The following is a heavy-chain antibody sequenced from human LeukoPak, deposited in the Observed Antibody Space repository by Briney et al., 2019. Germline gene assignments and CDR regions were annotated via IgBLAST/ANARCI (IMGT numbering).Heavy chain of an antibody. Sequence: SQTLSLTCALSGDSVSSNSAAWNWIRQSPSRGLEWLGRTYYRSKWYNDYAVSVKSRITINPDTSKNQFSLQLNSVTPEDTAVYYCAREGYCSGGNCHRTFDYWGRGTLVTVSS. CDR2: TYYRSKWYN. D-gene: IGHD2-15*01. CDR3: AREGYCSGGNCHRTFDY. V-gene: IGHV6-1*01. CDR1: GDSVSSNSAA. J-gene: IGHJ4*02.